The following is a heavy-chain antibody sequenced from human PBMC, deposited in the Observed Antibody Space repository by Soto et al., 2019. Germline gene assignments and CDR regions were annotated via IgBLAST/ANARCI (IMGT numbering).Heavy chain of an antibody. V-gene: IGHV3-23*01. CDR1: GFTFSSYA. CDR2: ISGSGGST. D-gene: IGHD3-10*01. J-gene: IGHJ6*02. Sequence: GGSLRLSCAASGFTFSSYAMSWVRQAPGKGLEWVSAISGSGGSTYYADSVKGRFAISRDNSKNTLYLQMNSLRAEDTAVYYCDASYYYGSGSYYLTGWNYYGMDVWGQGTTVTVSS. CDR3: DASYYYGSGSYYLTGWNYYGMDV.